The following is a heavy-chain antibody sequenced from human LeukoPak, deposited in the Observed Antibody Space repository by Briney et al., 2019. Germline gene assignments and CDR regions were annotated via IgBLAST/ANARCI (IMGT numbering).Heavy chain of an antibody. V-gene: IGHV1-69*04. D-gene: IGHD4-17*01. CDR1: GGTFTSYA. Sequence: ASVKVSCKASGGTFTSYAISWVRQAPGQGLEWMGRIIPILGIANYAQKFQGRVTITADKSTSTAYMELSRLRSEDTAVYYCARAMTTLTRFNWFDPWGQGTLVTVSS. CDR3: ARAMTTLTRFNWFDP. CDR2: IIPILGIA. J-gene: IGHJ5*02.